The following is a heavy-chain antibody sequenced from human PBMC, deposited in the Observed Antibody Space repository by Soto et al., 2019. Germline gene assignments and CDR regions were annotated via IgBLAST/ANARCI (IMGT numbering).Heavy chain of an antibody. CDR1: GDSVSSNSAA. Sequence: SQTLSLTCAISGDSVSSNSAAWNWIRQSPSRGLEWLGRTYYRSKWYNDYAVSVKSRITINPDTSKNQFSLQLNSVTPEDTAVYSCARNWNAGSSAYYYYGMDVWGQGTTVTVSS. V-gene: IGHV6-1*01. CDR2: TYYRSKWYN. D-gene: IGHD1-1*01. CDR3: ARNWNAGSSAYYYYGMDV. J-gene: IGHJ6*02.